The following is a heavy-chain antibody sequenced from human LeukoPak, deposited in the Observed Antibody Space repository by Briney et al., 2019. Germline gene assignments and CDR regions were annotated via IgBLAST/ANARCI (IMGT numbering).Heavy chain of an antibody. J-gene: IGHJ1*01. Sequence: GESLKISCKGSGYTFTTYWIGWVRQMPGKGLEWMGIIYPGDSDTRYSPSFQGQVTISADKSISTAYLQWSSLKASDTAMYYCARAVAGAPEYFQHWGQGTLVTVSS. V-gene: IGHV5-51*01. CDR3: ARAVAGAPEYFQH. D-gene: IGHD6-19*01. CDR2: IYPGDSDT. CDR1: GYTFTTYW.